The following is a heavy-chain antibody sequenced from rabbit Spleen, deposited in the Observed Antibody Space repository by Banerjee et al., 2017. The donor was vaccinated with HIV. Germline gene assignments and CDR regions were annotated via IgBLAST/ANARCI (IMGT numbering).Heavy chain of an antibody. D-gene: IGHD4-1*01. CDR1: GFSFSNTYY. CDR3: ARETSSGWGVVSYYFNL. CDR2: IYGGGSGNT. V-gene: IGHV1S40*01. J-gene: IGHJ4*01. Sequence: QSLEESGGGLVQPEGSLALTCTASGFSFSNTYYMCWVRQAPGKGPEWIACIYGGGSGNTYYASWAKGRFTISKTSSTTVTLQMTSLTAADTATYFCARETSSGWGVVSYYFNLWGPGTLVTVS.